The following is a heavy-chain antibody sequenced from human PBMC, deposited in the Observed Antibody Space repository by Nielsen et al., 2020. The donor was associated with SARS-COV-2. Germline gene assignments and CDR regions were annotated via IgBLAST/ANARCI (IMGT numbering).Heavy chain of an antibody. V-gene: IGHV3-7*01. J-gene: IGHJ3*02. D-gene: IGHD2-2*01. CDR3: AKLPYCSSTSCYLNAFDI. CDR2: IKQDGSEK. Sequence: WIRQPPGKGLEWVANIKQDGSEKYYADSVKGRFTISRDNSKNTLYLQMNSLRAEDTAVYYCAKLPYCSSTSCYLNAFDIWGQGTMVTVSS.